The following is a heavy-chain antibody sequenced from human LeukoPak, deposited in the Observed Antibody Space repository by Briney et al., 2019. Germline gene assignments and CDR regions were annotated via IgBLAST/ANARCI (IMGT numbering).Heavy chain of an antibody. Sequence: GGSLRLSCAASGFTFSSYEMNWVRQAPGKGLEWVSYISSSGSTIYYADSVKGRFTISRDNAKNSLYLQMNSLRAEDTALYYCAKRGENWGHNDYWGQGTLVTVSS. J-gene: IGHJ4*02. CDR1: GFTFSSYE. CDR3: AKRGENWGHNDY. CDR2: ISSSGSTI. V-gene: IGHV3-48*03. D-gene: IGHD7-27*01.